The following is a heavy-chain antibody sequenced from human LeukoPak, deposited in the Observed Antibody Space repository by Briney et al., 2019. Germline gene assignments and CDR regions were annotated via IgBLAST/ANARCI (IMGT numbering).Heavy chain of an antibody. D-gene: IGHD5-18*01. CDR2: INPDSGGT. CDR1: GYTFTGYY. CDR3: ARLVDTAMGSTNYYYSYMDV. V-gene: IGHV1-2*02. Sequence: ASVKVSCKASGYTFTGYYMHWVRQAPGHGLEWMGWINPDSGGTNYAQKFQGRVTMTRNTSISTAYMELSRLRSDDTAVYYCARLVDTAMGSTNYYYSYMDVWGKGTTVTVSS. J-gene: IGHJ6*03.